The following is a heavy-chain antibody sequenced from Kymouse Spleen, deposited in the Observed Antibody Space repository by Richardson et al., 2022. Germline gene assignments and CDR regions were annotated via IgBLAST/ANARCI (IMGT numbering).Heavy chain of an antibody. V-gene: IGHV4-39*01. J-gene: IGHJ3*02. D-gene: IGHD3-10*01. Sequence: QLQLQESGPGLVKPSETLSLTCTVSGGSISSSSYYWGWIRQPPGKGLEWIGSIYYSGSTYYNPSLKSRVTISVDTSKNQFSLKLSSVTAADTAVYYCARQGVRGVIIRDAFDIWGQGTMVTVSS. CDR3: ARQGVRGVIIRDAFDI. CDR1: GGSISSSSYY. CDR2: IYYSGST.